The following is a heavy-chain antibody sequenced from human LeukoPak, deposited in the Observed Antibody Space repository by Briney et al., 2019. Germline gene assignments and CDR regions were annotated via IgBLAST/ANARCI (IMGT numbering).Heavy chain of an antibody. V-gene: IGHV3-9*01. CDR2: ISWNSGSI. D-gene: IGHD2-2*01. CDR1: GFTFDDYA. Sequence: PGGSLRLSCAASGFTFDDYAMHWVRQAPGGGLEWVSGISWNSGSIGYADSVKGRFTISRDNAKNSLYLQMNSLRAEDTALYYCAKKAAASGFDYWGQGTLVTVSS. J-gene: IGHJ4*02. CDR3: AKKAAASGFDY.